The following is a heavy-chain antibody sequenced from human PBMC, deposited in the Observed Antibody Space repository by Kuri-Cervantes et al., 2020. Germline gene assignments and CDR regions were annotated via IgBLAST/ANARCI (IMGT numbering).Heavy chain of an antibody. CDR3: ARDTATTYTDYYYYYGMDV. D-gene: IGHD4-17*01. Sequence: ASVKVSCKASGYTFTSYGISWVRQAPGQGLEWMGWISAYNGNTNYAQKLQGRVTMTTDTSTSTAYMELSSLRSEDTAVYYCARDTATTYTDYYYYYGMDVWGQGTTVTVSS. V-gene: IGHV1-18*01. CDR1: GYTFTSYG. J-gene: IGHJ6*02. CDR2: ISAYNGNT.